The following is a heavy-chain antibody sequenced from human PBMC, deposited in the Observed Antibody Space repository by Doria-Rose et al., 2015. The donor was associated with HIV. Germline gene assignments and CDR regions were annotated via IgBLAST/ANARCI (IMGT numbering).Heavy chain of an antibody. CDR1: GVSLSSPGMG. CDR3: ARIKSSRWYHKYYFDF. V-gene: IGHV2-26*01. CDR2: MFSDDER. Sequence: QESGPVLVKPTETLTLTCTVSGVSLSSPGMGVSWISQPPGKALEWLANMFSDDERSYKTSLKSRLTISRGTSKSQVVLTMTDMDPVDTATYYCARIKSSRWYHKYYFDFWGQGTLVIVSA. D-gene: IGHD6-13*01. J-gene: IGHJ4*02.